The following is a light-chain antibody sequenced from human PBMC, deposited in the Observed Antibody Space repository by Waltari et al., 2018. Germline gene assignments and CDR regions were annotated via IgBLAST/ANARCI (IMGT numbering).Light chain of an antibody. CDR2: DAS. V-gene: IGKV3-20*01. Sequence: EIVLTQSPATLSLSPGETATLSCRASHYISSNYLAWYQQKPGQAPRLLIYDASKRATCIADRFSGSGSGPDFSLTISRLEPEDFAVFYCQQYGNSPVTFGGGTKVEIK. CDR1: HYISSNY. CDR3: QQYGNSPVT. J-gene: IGKJ4*01.